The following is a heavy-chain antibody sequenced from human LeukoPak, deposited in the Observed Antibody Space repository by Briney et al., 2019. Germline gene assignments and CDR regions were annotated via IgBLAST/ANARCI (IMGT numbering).Heavy chain of an antibody. CDR2: IYYSGST. V-gene: IGHV4-31*03. CDR1: SGSISIGDYY. J-gene: IGHJ6*03. D-gene: IGHD1/OR15-1a*01. CDR3: ARTKMKQNYYYYMDV. Sequence: PSETLSLTCTVSSGSISIGDYYWSWIRQHPGKGLEWIGCIYYSGSTYDNPSLKSRVTISVDTSKNQFSLNLSSVTAADTAVYYCARTKMKQNYYYYMDVWSKGTTVTVSS.